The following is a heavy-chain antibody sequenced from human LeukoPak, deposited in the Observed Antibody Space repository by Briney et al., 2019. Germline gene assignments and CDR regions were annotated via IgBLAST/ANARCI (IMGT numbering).Heavy chain of an antibody. D-gene: IGHD6-13*01. CDR2: IYYSGST. J-gene: IGHJ6*03. CDR3: ARDRLAAERYYYMDV. CDR1: GGSISSYY. Sequence: PSETVSLTCTVSGGSISSYYWSWIRQPPGKGLEWIGYIYYSGSTNYNPSLKSRVTISVDTSKNQFSLKLSSVTAADTAVYYCARDRLAAERYYYMDVWGKGTTVTVSS. V-gene: IGHV4-59*01.